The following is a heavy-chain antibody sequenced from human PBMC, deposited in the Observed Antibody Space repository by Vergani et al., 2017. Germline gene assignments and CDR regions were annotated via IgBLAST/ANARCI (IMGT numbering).Heavy chain of an antibody. CDR3: VGVNYYDSSGYADSQYDMDV. V-gene: IGHV4-34*01. CDR1: GGSFSGYY. CDR2: INHSGST. Sequence: QVQPQQWGAGLLKPSETLSLTCAVYGGSFSGYYWSWIRQPPGKGLEWIGEINHSGSTNYNPSLKSRVTISVDTSKNQFSLKLSSVTAADTAVYYCVGVNYYDSSGYADSQYDMDVWGQGTTVTVSS. J-gene: IGHJ6*02. D-gene: IGHD3-22*01.